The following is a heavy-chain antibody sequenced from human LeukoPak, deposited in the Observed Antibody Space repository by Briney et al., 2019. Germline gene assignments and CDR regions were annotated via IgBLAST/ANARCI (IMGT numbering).Heavy chain of an antibody. D-gene: IGHD3-9*01. Sequence: GGSLRLSCAASAFTFSTYPMHWVRQAPGKGLEWVAVISYDGSNKYYADSVKGRFTISRDNSKNTLYLQMNSLRAEDTAVYYCAKGTKAHILTAYMRDRWFDPWGQGTLVTVSS. J-gene: IGHJ5*02. V-gene: IGHV3-30-3*01. CDR3: AKGTKAHILTAYMRDRWFDP. CDR2: ISYDGSNK. CDR1: AFTFSTYP.